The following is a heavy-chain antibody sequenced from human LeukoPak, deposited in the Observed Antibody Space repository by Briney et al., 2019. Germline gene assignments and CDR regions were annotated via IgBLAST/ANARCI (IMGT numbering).Heavy chain of an antibody. J-gene: IGHJ4*02. V-gene: IGHV4-34*01. Sequence: SETLSLTCAVYGGSFSGYCWSWIRQPPGKGLEWIGEINHSGSTNYNPSLKSRVTISVDTSKNQFSLKLSSVTAADTAVYYCARGYDYGDHKYYFDYWGQGTLVTVSS. CDR1: GGSFSGYC. CDR2: INHSGST. CDR3: ARGYDYGDHKYYFDY. D-gene: IGHD4-17*01.